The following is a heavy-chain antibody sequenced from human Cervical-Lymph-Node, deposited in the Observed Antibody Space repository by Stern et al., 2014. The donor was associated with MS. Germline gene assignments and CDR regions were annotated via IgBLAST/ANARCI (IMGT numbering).Heavy chain of an antibody. Sequence: VQLVESGAEVKKPGASVKVSCKASGYTFTSYGIRCVRQAPGQGLEWMGWISAYNGNTTYAQKRQGRVPMTTDTSTSTAYMELRSLRSDDTAVYYCARGLLGSENAFDIWGQGTMVTVSS. D-gene: IGHD2-15*01. CDR3: ARGLLGSENAFDI. J-gene: IGHJ3*02. V-gene: IGHV1-18*01. CDR1: GYTFTSYG. CDR2: ISAYNGNT.